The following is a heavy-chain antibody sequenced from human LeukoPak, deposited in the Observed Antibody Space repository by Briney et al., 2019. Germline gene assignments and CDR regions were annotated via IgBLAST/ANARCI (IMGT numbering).Heavy chain of an antibody. CDR3: AKDLLGVSGMIVVPDAFDI. J-gene: IGHJ3*02. Sequence: PGGALRLSCAASGFTCSSYAMSWVHQAPGKELEWVSAISGSGGSTYYADSVKGRFTISRDNSKNTLYLQMNSLRAEDTAVYYCAKDLLGVSGMIVVPDAFDIWGQGTMVTVSS. CDR1: GFTCSSYA. D-gene: IGHD3-22*01. V-gene: IGHV3-23*01. CDR2: ISGSGGST.